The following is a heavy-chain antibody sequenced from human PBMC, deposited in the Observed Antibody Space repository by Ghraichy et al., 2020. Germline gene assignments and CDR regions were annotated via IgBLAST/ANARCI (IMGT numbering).Heavy chain of an antibody. Sequence: VGSLRLSCAASGFTFSSYTMNWVRQAPGKGLEWVSYISTSSSTIYYADSVKGRFTISRDNAKNSLYLQMNSLRDEDTAVYYCATDTSITIFGVVSDYWGQGTLVTVSS. CDR2: ISTSSSTI. V-gene: IGHV3-48*02. CDR3: ATDTSITIFGVVSDY. D-gene: IGHD3-3*01. CDR1: GFTFSSYT. J-gene: IGHJ4*02.